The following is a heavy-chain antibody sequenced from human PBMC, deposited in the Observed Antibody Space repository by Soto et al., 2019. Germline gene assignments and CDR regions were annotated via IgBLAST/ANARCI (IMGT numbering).Heavy chain of an antibody. V-gene: IGHV5-51*01. CDR1: GYSFTSYW. J-gene: IGHJ3*02. CDR2: IYPGDSDT. D-gene: IGHD3-9*01. Sequence: GESLKISCKGSGYSFTSYWIGWVRQMPGKGLEWMGIIYPGDSDTRYSPSFQGQVTISADKSISTAYLQWSSLKASDTAMYYCARQYYDSLTGYSTTYDAFDIWGQGTMVTVSS. CDR3: ARQYYDSLTGYSTTYDAFDI.